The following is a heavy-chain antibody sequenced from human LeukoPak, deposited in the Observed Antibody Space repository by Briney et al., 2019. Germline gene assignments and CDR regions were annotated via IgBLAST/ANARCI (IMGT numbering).Heavy chain of an antibody. Sequence: SMKVSCKASGFTFTSSAVQWVRQARGQRLEWIGWIVVGSGNTNYAQKFQERVTITRDMSTSTAYMELSSLRSEDTAVYYCAAAPDYGGTNDAFDIWGQGTMVTVSS. CDR1: GFTFTSSA. V-gene: IGHV1-58*01. CDR3: AAAPDYGGTNDAFDI. CDR2: IVVGSGNT. J-gene: IGHJ3*02. D-gene: IGHD4-23*01.